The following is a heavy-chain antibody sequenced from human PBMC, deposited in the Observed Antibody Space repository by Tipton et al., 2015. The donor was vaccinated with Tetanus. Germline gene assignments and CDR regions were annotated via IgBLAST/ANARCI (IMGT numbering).Heavy chain of an antibody. CDR2: IIPIFGTA. D-gene: IGHD2-15*01. CDR1: GGTFSSYA. V-gene: IGHV1-69*01. Sequence: QLVQSGAEVKKPGSSVKVSCKASGGTFSSYAISWVRQAPGQGLEWMGGIIPIFGTANYAQKFQGRVTITADESTSTAYMELSSLRSEDTAVYYCARLRENIVVVVAADNWYFDLWGRGTLVTVPS. CDR3: ARLRENIVVVVAADNWYFDL. J-gene: IGHJ2*01.